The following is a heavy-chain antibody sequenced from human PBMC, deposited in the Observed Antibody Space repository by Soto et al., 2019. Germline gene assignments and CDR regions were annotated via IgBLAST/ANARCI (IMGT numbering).Heavy chain of an antibody. D-gene: IGHD3-22*01. CDR1: GGSISSRGYY. CDR3: ARASPVDYDSSGYDY. V-gene: IGHV4-31*03. Sequence: RSLTCSVSGGSISSRGYYWTWIRQYPGKGLEWIGYIYHSGTTYYNPSLKSRVTISVDTSKNQFSLKVNSVTAADTAVYYCARASPVDYDSSGYDYWGQGTLVTVSS. J-gene: IGHJ4*02. CDR2: IYHSGTT.